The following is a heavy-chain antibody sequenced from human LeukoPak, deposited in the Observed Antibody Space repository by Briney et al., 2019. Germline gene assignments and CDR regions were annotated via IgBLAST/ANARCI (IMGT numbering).Heavy chain of an antibody. CDR2: ISWNSGSI. V-gene: IGHV3-9*03. D-gene: IGHD5-18*01. Sequence: GGSLRLSCAASGFTFDDYAMHWVRQAPGKGLGWVSGISWNSGSIGYADSVKGRFTISRDNAKNSLYLQMNSLRAEDMALYYCAKDRRGYSYGGYAFDIWGQGTMVTVSS. CDR1: GFTFDDYA. J-gene: IGHJ3*02. CDR3: AKDRRGYSYGGYAFDI.